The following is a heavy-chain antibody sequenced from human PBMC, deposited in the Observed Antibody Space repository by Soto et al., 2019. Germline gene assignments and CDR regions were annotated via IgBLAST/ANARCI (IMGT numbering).Heavy chain of an antibody. CDR1: GCTFSKYA. V-gene: IGHV3-23*01. D-gene: IGHD2-21*02. J-gene: IGHJ5*01. CDR2: IYGSGAGI. Sequence: EVQLLEAGGGLVQPGGSLRLSCAASGCTFSKYAMIWVRQAPGKGLESVSGIYGSGAGISYADSVKGRFTISRDNSKNTLFLQMDDLRVDDTAVYWCAKDAVSGDGFWLAESWGHGTLVTVSP. CDR3: AKDAVSGDGFWLAES.